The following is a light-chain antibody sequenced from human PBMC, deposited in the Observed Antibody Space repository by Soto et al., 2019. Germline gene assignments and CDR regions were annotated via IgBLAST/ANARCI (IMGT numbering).Light chain of an antibody. CDR1: QSVSSN. J-gene: IGKJ1*01. V-gene: IGKV3-20*01. Sequence: EIVMTQSPATLSVSPGERATLSCRASQSVSSNLAWYLQKPGQTPRLLIFGAYTRATGIPDRFSGSGSGTDFTLTISRLEPEDFAVYYCQHYGSSPRFGQGTKVDIK. CDR3: QHYGSSPR. CDR2: GAY.